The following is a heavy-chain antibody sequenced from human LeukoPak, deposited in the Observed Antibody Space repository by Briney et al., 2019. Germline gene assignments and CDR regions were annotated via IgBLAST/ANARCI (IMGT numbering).Heavy chain of an antibody. V-gene: IGHV3-53*01. J-gene: IGHJ5*02. CDR1: GFTFSSYW. CDR3: AVSSWSGFDP. Sequence: GGSLRLSCAASGFTFSSYWMTWVRQAPGKGLEWVSVIYSGGSTYYADSVKGRFTISRDNSKNTVYLQMNSLRAEDTAVYYCAVSSWSGFDPWGQGTLVTVSS. D-gene: IGHD6-13*01. CDR2: IYSGGST.